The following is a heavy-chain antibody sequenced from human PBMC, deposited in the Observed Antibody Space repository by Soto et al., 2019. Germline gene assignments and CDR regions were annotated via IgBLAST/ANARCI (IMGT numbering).Heavy chain of an antibody. J-gene: IGHJ4*02. CDR3: TRARAVAGTPYYFDY. CDR1: GGSLSSYY. CDR2: IYYSGST. D-gene: IGHD6-19*01. V-gene: IGHV4-59*01. Sequence: SEPLSLTRPVSGGSLSSYYWSWVPQPPGKGLEWIGYIYYSGSTNYNPSLKSRVTISVDTSKNQFSLKLSSVTAADTAVYYCTRARAVAGTPYYFDYWGQGTLVTVSS.